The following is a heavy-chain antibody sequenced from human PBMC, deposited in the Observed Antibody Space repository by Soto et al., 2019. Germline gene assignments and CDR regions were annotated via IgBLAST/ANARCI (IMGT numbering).Heavy chain of an antibody. V-gene: IGHV1-69*01. CDR1: GGTFSSYA. Sequence: QVQLVQSGAEVKKPGSSVKVSCKASGGTFSSYAISWVRQAPGQGLEWMGGIIPIFGTANYAQKFQGRVTITADEPTSKAYMELGSLRSGDTAGYYCARGGGVAGNPDSRLDYCGQGTLVTVSS. D-gene: IGHD6-19*01. CDR3: ARGGGVAGNPDSRLDY. J-gene: IGHJ4*02. CDR2: IIPIFGTA.